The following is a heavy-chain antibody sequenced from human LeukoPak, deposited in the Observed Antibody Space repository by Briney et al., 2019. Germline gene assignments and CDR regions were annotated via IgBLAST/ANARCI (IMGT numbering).Heavy chain of an antibody. J-gene: IGHJ4*02. CDR3: AKGAYDYIEIAYFDY. CDR2: IIGSSGST. CDR1: GFSFDNFA. V-gene: IGHV3-23*01. Sequence: PGGSLRLSCVASGFSFDNFAMNRVRQAPGKGLEWVSLIIGSSGSTFCADSVKGRFTISRDKSKNTLYLQMNSLRAEDTAVYYCAKGAYDYIEIAYFDYWGQGSLVTLSS. D-gene: IGHD5-12*01.